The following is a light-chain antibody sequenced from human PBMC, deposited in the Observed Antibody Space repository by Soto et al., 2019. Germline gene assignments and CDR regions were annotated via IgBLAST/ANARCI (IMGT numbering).Light chain of an antibody. CDR3: QQYNSYWT. CDR2: DAS. J-gene: IGKJ1*01. CDR1: QSIRTY. Sequence: LQMTESHSCLSASVGCRVTITCRASQSIRTYLNWYQQKPGKAPKLLIYDASSLESGVPSRFSGGGSGTEFTLTISSLQPDDFATYYCQQYNSYWTFGQGTKV. V-gene: IGKV1-5*01.